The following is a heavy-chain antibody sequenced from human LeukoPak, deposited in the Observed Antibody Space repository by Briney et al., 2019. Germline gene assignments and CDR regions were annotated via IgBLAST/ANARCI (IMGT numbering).Heavy chain of an antibody. V-gene: IGHV4-34*01. Sequence: PSETLSLTCAVYGGSFSGYYWSWIRLPPGKGLEWIGEINHSGSTNYNPSLKSRVTISVDTSKNQFSLKLSSVTAADTAVYYCARGLGTPPTPYYGSGIDYWGQGTLVTVSS. CDR3: ARGLGTPPTPYYGSGIDY. D-gene: IGHD3-10*01. CDR2: INHSGST. CDR1: GGSFSGYY. J-gene: IGHJ4*02.